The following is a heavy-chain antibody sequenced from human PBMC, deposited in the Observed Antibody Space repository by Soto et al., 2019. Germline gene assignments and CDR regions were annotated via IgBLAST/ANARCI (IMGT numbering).Heavy chain of an antibody. J-gene: IGHJ4*02. Sequence: QVHLVQSGAEVKKPGASVKVSCKGSGYAFSTYGITWVRQAPGQGLEWMGWISAHNGNTNYAQKLQGRVTVTRDTSTSTAYMELRSLRSDDTAVYYCARGRYGDHWGQGALVTVSS. D-gene: IGHD1-1*01. CDR2: ISAHNGNT. V-gene: IGHV1-18*01. CDR1: GYAFSTYG. CDR3: ARGRYGDH.